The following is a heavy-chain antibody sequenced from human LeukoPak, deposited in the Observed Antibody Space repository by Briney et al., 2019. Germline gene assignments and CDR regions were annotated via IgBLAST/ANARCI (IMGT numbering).Heavy chain of an antibody. V-gene: IGHV1-2*02. CDR1: GYTFNDYY. Sequence: ASVKVSCKASGYTFNDYYMHWVRQAPGQGLEWMGWINPNSGGTNYAQKFQGRVTMTRDTSISTAYMELSRLRSDDTAVYYCARPQYYYDSSGYPLRGYYYYYMDVWGKGTTVTVSS. J-gene: IGHJ6*03. D-gene: IGHD3-22*01. CDR3: ARPQYYYDSSGYPLRGYYYYYMDV. CDR2: INPNSGGT.